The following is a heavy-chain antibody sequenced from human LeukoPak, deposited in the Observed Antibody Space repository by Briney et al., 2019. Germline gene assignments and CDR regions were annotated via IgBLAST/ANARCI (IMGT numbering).Heavy chain of an antibody. CDR1: GASISTDY. Sequence: PSETLSLTCTVSGASISTDYWNWVRQPPGKGLEWIGHIHHSGSTKYNPSLKSRVTISLDPSKTQFSLHLSSVTAADTAVYYCATFMVAAAKDYWGQGALATVSS. D-gene: IGHD2-15*01. J-gene: IGHJ4*02. CDR2: IHHSGST. CDR3: ATFMVAAAKDY. V-gene: IGHV4-59*08.